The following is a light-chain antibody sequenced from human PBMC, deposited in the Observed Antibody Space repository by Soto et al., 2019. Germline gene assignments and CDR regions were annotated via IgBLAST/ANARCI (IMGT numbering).Light chain of an antibody. CDR3: QQRDCGPLT. CDR2: DVS. CDR1: ESVRSD. V-gene: IGKV3-11*01. J-gene: IGKJ4*01. Sequence: EIVLTQSPATLSLSPGERATLSCRASESVRSDLAWYQQKPGQPPRLLIHDVSDRATGVPARFSGSGSGADFTLNFYSLEPEDSEVYYCQQRDCGPLTFGIGTTVEIK.